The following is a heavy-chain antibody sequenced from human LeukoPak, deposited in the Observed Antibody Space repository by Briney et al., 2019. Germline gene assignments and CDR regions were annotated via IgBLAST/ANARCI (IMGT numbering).Heavy chain of an antibody. CDR1: GGSISSYY. CDR3: ARDRRVTIFGVVTHRWFDP. V-gene: IGHV4-59*12. D-gene: IGHD3-3*01. J-gene: IGHJ5*02. Sequence: SETLSLTCTVSGGSISSYYWSWIRQPPGKGLEWIGYIYYSGSTNYNPSLKSRVTISVDTSKNQFSLKLSSVTAADTAVYYCARDRRVTIFGVVTHRWFDPWGQGTLVTVSS. CDR2: IYYSGST.